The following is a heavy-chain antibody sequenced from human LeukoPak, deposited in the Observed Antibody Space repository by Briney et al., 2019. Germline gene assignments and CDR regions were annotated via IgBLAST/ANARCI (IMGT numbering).Heavy chain of an antibody. J-gene: IGHJ4*02. CDR1: GGSISSYY. CDR3: ARDAGQLAVAPFDY. V-gene: IGHV4-59*12. CDR2: IYYSGST. D-gene: IGHD1-1*01. Sequence: SETLSLTCTVSGGSISSYYWSWIRQPPGKGLEWIGYIYYSGSTNYNPSLKSRVTISVDTSKNQFSLKLSSVTAADTAVYYCARDAGQLAVAPFDYWGQGTLVTVSS.